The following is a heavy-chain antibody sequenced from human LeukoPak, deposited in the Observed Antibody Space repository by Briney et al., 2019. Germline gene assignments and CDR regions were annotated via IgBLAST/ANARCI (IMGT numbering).Heavy chain of an antibody. J-gene: IGHJ4*02. CDR3: ARGPNYGGNSDFDY. Sequence: GSLRLSCAASGFTFDDYGMSWIRQPPGKGLEWIGEINHSGSTNYNPSLKSRVTISVDTSKNQFSLKLSSVTAADTAVYYCARGPNYGGNSDFDYWGQGTLVTVSS. CDR2: INHSGST. D-gene: IGHD4-17*01. V-gene: IGHV4-34*01. CDR1: GFTFDDYG.